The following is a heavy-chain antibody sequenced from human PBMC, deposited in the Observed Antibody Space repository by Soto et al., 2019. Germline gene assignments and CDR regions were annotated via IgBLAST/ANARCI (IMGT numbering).Heavy chain of an antibody. D-gene: IGHD6-13*01. CDR1: GFTFSSYA. J-gene: IGHJ4*02. CDR3: ARDSSSYSSSWFDY. V-gene: IGHV3-30*04. CDR2: ISYDGSNK. Sequence: GGSLRLSSAASGFTFSSYAMHWVRQAPGKGLEWVEVISYDGSNKYYADSVEGRFTISRDNSKNTLYLQMNSLRAEDTGVYYCARDSSSYSSSWFDYWGQGTLVTVSS.